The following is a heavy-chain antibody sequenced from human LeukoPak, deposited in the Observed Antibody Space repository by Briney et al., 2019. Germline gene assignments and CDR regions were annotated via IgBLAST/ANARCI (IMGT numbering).Heavy chain of an antibody. V-gene: IGHV4-34*01. CDR1: GGSISSYY. CDR3: ARGRYSSSWYEKDNWFDP. CDR2: INHSGST. J-gene: IGHJ5*02. Sequence: SETLSLTCTVSGGSISSYYWSWIRQPPGKGLEWIGEINHSGSTNYNPSLKSRVTISVDTSKNQFSLKLSSVTAADTAVYYCARGRYSSSWYEKDNWFDPWGQGTLVTVSS. D-gene: IGHD6-13*01.